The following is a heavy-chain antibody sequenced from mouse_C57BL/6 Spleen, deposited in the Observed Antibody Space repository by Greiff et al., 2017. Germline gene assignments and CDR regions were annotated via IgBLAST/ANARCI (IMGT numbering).Heavy chain of an antibody. CDR1: GFTFSDAW. CDR2: IRNKANNHAT. CDR3: TRDYGSSRYWYFDV. V-gene: IGHV6-6*01. J-gene: IGHJ1*03. Sequence: DVQLQESGGGLVQPGGSMKLSCAASGFTFSDAWVDWVRQSPEKGLEWVAEIRNKANNHATYYAESVKGRFTISRDDSKSSVYLQMNSLKAEDTGIYYCTRDYGSSRYWYFDVWGTGTTVTVSS. D-gene: IGHD1-1*01.